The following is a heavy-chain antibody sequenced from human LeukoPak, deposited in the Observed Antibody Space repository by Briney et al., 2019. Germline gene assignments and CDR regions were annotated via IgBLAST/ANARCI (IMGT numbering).Heavy chain of an antibody. J-gene: IGHJ4*02. Sequence: SGTLSLTCAVSGGSISSSNWWSWVRQPPGKGLEWIGEIYHSGSTNYNPSLKSRVTISVDKSKNQFSLKLSSVTAADTAVYYCARDGGGYCSGGTCSIDLWGQGILVTVSS. CDR2: IYHSGST. D-gene: IGHD2-15*01. CDR1: GGSISSSNW. CDR3: ARDGGGYCSGGTCSIDL. V-gene: IGHV4-4*02.